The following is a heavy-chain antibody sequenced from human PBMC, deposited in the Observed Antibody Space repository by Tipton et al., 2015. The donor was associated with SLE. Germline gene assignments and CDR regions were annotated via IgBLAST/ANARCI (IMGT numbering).Heavy chain of an antibody. V-gene: IGHV4-39*07. CDR1: GDSIRSLGYY. CDR3: AREPRPRGALKGAFDI. J-gene: IGHJ3*02. CDR2: VYYSGSA. Sequence: TLSLTCTVSGDSIRSLGYYWGWIRQPPGKGLEWLGTVYYSGSAYYNPSLESRVTISVDTSKNRFSLKLSSVTAADTAVYYCAREPRPRGALKGAFDIWGQGTMVTVSS.